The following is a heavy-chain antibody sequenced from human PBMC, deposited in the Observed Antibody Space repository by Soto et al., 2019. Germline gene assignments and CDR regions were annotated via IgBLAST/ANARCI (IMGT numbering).Heavy chain of an antibody. CDR1: GYTFTSYG. CDR3: ALYYYGSGSRGGYYYHYGMAV. V-gene: IGHV1-18*01. J-gene: IGHJ6*02. CDR2: ISAYNGNT. Sequence: GASVKVSCKASGYTFTSYGISWVRQAPGQGLEWMGWISAYNGNTNYAQKLQGRVTMTTDTSTSTAYMELRSLRSDDTAVYYCALYYYGSGSRGGYYYHYGMAVWGQGTTVTVSS. D-gene: IGHD3-10*01.